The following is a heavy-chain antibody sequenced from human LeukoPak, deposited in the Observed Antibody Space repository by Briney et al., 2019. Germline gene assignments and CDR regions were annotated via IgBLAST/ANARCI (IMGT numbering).Heavy chain of an antibody. CDR1: GFTFNDSY. Sequence: ASVKVSCKSSGFTFNDSYIHWVRQAPGQGLEWMGYIGPHSRATSSPQEFQGRVTMTRDTSMTTAYMELTRLTSDDTALYYSVREGNDLLSKDFDYWGQGTLVTVSS. CDR2: IGPHSRAT. D-gene: IGHD2/OR15-2a*01. J-gene: IGHJ4*02. V-gene: IGHV1-2*02. CDR3: VREGNDLLSKDFDY.